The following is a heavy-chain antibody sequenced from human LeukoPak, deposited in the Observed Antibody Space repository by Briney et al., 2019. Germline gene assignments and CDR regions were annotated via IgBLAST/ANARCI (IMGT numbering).Heavy chain of an antibody. CDR1: GFAVSSNY. J-gene: IGHJ6*03. V-gene: IGHV3-53*01. CDR3: ARDTEGSVDYYYMDV. CDR2: IYSGGST. Sequence: GGSLRLSCAASGFAVSSNYMSWVRQAPGKGLEWVSVIYSGGSTYYADSVKGRFTISRDNSKNTLYLQMNSLRAEDTAVYYCARDTEGSVDYYYMDVWSKGTTVTVSS.